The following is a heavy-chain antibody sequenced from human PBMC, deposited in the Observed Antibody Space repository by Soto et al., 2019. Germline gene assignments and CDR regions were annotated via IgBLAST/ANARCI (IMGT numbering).Heavy chain of an antibody. V-gene: IGHV4-39*02. CDR1: GGSISSSSYY. CDR2: IYYSGST. Sequence: SETLSLTCTVSGGSISSSSYYWGWIRQPPGKGLEWIGSIYYSGSTFYSPSLRSRVTISVDTSKNQFSLRVSSVTAADTAVYYCAREYSSAPAYWGQGTLVTVSS. D-gene: IGHD6-25*01. J-gene: IGHJ4*02. CDR3: AREYSSAPAY.